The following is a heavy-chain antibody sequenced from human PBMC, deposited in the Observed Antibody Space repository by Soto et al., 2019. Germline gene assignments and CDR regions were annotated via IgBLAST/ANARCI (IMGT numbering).Heavy chain of an antibody. CDR2: IYYSGST. Sequence: QVQLQESGPGLVKPSQTLSLTCTVSGGSISSGGYYWSWIRQHPGKGLEWIGYIYYSGSTYYNPSLKSRVTISVDTSKNQFSLKLSSVTAADTAVYYCARGGGQDIVVGPAAETDYYYYYGMDVWGQGTTVTVSS. CDR1: GGSISSGGYY. J-gene: IGHJ6*02. CDR3: ARGGGQDIVVGPAAETDYYYYYGMDV. V-gene: IGHV4-31*03. D-gene: IGHD2-2*01.